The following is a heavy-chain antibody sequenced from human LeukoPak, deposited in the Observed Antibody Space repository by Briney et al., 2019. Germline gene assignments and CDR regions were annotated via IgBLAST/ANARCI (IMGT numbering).Heavy chain of an antibody. Sequence: ASATLSLTCTVSGGSIGSGDYCWSWIRGPPGKGLEWIGYIYYSGSTYSNSYLQSRVTISMATTNNHFYLRLRYATAADTAVYYCARVLYDSSGYPYYYYYYGRQVGAQSPRDTVS. J-gene: IGHJ6*01. CDR1: GGSIGSGDYC. CDR2: IYYSGST. CDR3: ARVLYDSSGYPYYYYYYGRQV. D-gene: IGHD3-22*01. V-gene: IGHV4-30-4*01.